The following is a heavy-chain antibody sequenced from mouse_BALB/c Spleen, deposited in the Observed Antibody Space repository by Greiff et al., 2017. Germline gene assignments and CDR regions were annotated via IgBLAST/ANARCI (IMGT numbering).Heavy chain of an antibody. CDR1: GFTFSSYG. Sequence: EVQGVESGGDLVKPGGSLKLSCAASGFTFSSYGMSWVRQTPDKRLEWVATISSGGSYTYYPDSVKGRFTISRDNAKNTLYLQMSSLKSEDTAMYYCARHEGYDGAYYFDYWGQGTTLTVSS. D-gene: IGHD2-2*01. J-gene: IGHJ2*01. V-gene: IGHV5-6*01. CDR2: ISSGGSYT. CDR3: ARHEGYDGAYYFDY.